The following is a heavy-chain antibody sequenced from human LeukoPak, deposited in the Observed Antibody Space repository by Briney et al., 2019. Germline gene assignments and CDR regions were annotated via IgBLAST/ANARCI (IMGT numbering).Heavy chain of an antibody. D-gene: IGHD1-1*01. CDR3: ATTKQARRYFDY. V-gene: IGHV3-23*01. J-gene: IGHJ4*02. CDR1: GFTFSSNA. CDR2: IRGSGGNT. Sequence: GGSLRLSCAGSGFTFSSNALSWVRQAPGKGLEWVSAIRGSGGNTYYADSVRGRFTISRDNSKNALYLQMNTLRAEDTAEYYCATTKQARRYFDYWGQGTLVTVSS.